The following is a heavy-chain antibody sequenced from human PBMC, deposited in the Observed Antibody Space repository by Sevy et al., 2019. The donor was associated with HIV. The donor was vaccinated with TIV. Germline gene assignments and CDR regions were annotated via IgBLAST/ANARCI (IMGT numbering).Heavy chain of an antibody. CDR2: IGAYNGNT. Sequence: ASVKVSCKASGYTFTNFGITWVRQAPGQGLEWMGWIGAYNGNTNYAQKFQGRVTMTTDTSTSTAYMELRSLRSDDTAVYYGARDLLAIAGYSSTWSGGYWGQGTLVTVSS. J-gene: IGHJ4*02. CDR3: ARDLLAIAGYSSTWSGGY. D-gene: IGHD6-13*01. CDR1: GYTFTNFG. V-gene: IGHV1-18*01.